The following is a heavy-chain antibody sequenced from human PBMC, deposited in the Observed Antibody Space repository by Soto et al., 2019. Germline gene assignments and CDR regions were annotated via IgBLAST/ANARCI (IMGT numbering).Heavy chain of an antibody. CDR1: GFTFSSYG. D-gene: IGHD3-3*01. Sequence: PGGSLRLSCAASGFTFSSYGMHWVRQAPGKGLEWVAVIWYDGSNKYYADSVKGRFTISRDNSKNTLYLQMNSLRAEDTAVYYCERDTHFGYYGMDVWGQGTTVTVSS. CDR2: IWYDGSNK. J-gene: IGHJ6*02. CDR3: ERDTHFGYYGMDV. V-gene: IGHV3-33*01.